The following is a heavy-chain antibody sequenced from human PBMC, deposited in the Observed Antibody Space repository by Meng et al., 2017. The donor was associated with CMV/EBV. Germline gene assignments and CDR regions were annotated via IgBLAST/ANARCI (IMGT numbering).Heavy chain of an antibody. D-gene: IGHD2-15*01. CDR2: IIPIFGTA. V-gene: IGHV1-69*05. CDR1: GGTFSSYE. Sequence: RKGSGGTFSSYEISWVGQAPGQGLGWMGGIIPIFGTANYAQKFQGRVTITTDESKSTAYMELSSLRSEDTAVYYCARDMAILGFDPWGQGTLVTVSS. J-gene: IGHJ5*02. CDR3: ARDMAILGFDP.